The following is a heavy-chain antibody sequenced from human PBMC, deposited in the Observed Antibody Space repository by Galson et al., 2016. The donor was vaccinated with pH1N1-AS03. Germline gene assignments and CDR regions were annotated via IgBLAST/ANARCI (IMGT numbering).Heavy chain of an antibody. J-gene: IGHJ3*02. CDR2: IIAMFGTA. D-gene: IGHD3-3*01. Sequence: SVKVSCKASGGTFSSYAISWVRQAPGQGLEWMGGIIAMFGTANYAQKVQGRVTITADKSTSTAYMELSSLRSEDTAVYYCAGDANYDFWSGHDAFDIWGQGTMVTASS. CDR1: GGTFSSYA. CDR3: AGDANYDFWSGHDAFDI. V-gene: IGHV1-69*06.